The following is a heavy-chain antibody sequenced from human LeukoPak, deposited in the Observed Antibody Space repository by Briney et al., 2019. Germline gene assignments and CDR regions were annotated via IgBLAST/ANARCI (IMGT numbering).Heavy chain of an antibody. Sequence: PGGSLRLSCAASGFTVSSNYMSWVRQAPGKGLKWVSAISGSGGSTYYADSVKGRFTISRDNSKNTLYLQMNSLRAEDTAVYYCAKAFSGYYYYYMDVWGKGTTVTVSS. CDR1: GFTVSSNY. CDR3: AKAFSGYYYYYMDV. V-gene: IGHV3-23*01. J-gene: IGHJ6*03. CDR2: ISGSGGST.